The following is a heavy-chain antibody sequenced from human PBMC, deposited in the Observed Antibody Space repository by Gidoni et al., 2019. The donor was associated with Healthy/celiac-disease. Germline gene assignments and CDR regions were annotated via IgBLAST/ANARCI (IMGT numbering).Heavy chain of an antibody. D-gene: IGHD1-26*01. CDR2: IWYDGSNK. J-gene: IGHJ3*02. CDR3: ARTSGRLDAFDI. V-gene: IGHV3-33*01. CDR1: GFPFSSYG. Sequence: QVQLVESGGGVVQPGRSLRLSCAASGFPFSSYGMHWVRQAPGKGLEWVAVIWYDGSNKYYADSVKGRFTISRDNSKNTLYLQMNSLRAEDTAVYYCARTSGRLDAFDIWGQGTMVTVSS.